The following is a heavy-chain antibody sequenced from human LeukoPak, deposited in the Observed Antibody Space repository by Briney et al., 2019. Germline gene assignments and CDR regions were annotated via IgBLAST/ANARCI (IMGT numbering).Heavy chain of an antibody. D-gene: IGHD2-2*02. J-gene: IGHJ4*02. V-gene: IGHV4-30-2*01. CDR3: ARGVGYCSSTSCYSYFDY. CDR2: IYHSGST. CDR1: GGSISSGGYS. Sequence: PSQTLSLTCAVSGGSISSGGYSWSWIRQPPGKGLEWIGYIYHSGSTYYNPSLKSRVTISVDRSKNQFSLKLSSVTAADTAVYYCARGVGYCSSTSCYSYFDYWGQGTLVTDSS.